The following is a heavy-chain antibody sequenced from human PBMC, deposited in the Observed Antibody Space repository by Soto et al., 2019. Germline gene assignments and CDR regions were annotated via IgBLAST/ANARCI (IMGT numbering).Heavy chain of an antibody. CDR3: AKEALTPKHFDL. V-gene: IGHV3-30*18. CDR1: GFTFSSYG. CDR2: ISDDGSNK. Sequence: GGSLRLSCAASGFTFSSYGMHWVRQAPGKGLEWVAVISDDGSNKYYADSVKGRFTISRDNSKITLYLQMNSLRAEDTAVYYCAKEALTPKHFDLWGRGTLVTDSS. J-gene: IGHJ2*01.